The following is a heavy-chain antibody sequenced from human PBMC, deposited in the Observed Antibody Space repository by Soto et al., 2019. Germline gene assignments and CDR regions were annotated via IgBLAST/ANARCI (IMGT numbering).Heavy chain of an antibody. CDR3: ARDRHSSSSGYFEY. D-gene: IGHD6-6*01. CDR2: IRSKANSYAT. V-gene: IGHV3-73*02. J-gene: IGHJ4*02. Sequence: EVQVVESGGGLVQPGGSLKLSCAASGLTFSGSAMHWVRQASGKGLEWVGRIRSKANSYATAYAASVKGRFTISRDDSKNTVSLQMNSLRAEDTAVYYCARDRHSSSSGYFEYWGQGTLVTVSS. CDR1: GLTFSGSA.